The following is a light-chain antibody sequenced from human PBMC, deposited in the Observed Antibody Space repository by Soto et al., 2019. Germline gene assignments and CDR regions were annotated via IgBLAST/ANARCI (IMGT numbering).Light chain of an antibody. CDR3: QECNNWPRVT. CDR1: ESVGNN. CDR2: GAS. V-gene: IGKV3-15*01. Sequence: EIVMTQSPATLSVSPGESVTLSCWASESVGNNVAWYQQRPGQAPRLLIFGASTRATGIPARFSGSGSGTGFTLTISGLRSEDFAIYYCQECNNWPRVTFGGGTKVEIE. J-gene: IGKJ4*01.